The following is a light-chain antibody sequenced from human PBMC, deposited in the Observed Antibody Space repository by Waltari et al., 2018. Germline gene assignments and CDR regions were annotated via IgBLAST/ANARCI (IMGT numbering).Light chain of an antibody. CDR3: CSYAGSYTVV. CDR2: DVS. CDR1: SSDVGGYNY. V-gene: IGLV2-11*01. Sequence: QSALTQPRSVSGSPGPSVTISCTGTSSDVGGYNYVSWYQQHPGKAPKLMIYDVSKRPSGVPDRFSGSKSGNTASLTISGLQAEDEADYYGCSYAGSYTVVFGGGTKLTVL. J-gene: IGLJ2*01.